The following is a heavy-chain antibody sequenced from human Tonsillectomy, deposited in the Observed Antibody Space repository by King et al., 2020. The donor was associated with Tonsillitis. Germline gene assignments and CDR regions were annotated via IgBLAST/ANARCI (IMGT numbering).Heavy chain of an antibody. J-gene: IGHJ6*02. Sequence: VQLVESGGGLVQPGGSLRLSCAASGFTFSSYAMRWVRQAPGKGLEWVSAISGIGGSTYYADSVKGRFTISRANSKNTLYLQMNSLRAEDTAVYYCAKDSSPLWVGEGGMDVWGQGTTVTVSS. CDR3: AKDSSPLWVGEGGMDV. CDR2: ISGIGGST. D-gene: IGHD3-10*01. CDR1: GFTFSSYA. V-gene: IGHV3-23*04.